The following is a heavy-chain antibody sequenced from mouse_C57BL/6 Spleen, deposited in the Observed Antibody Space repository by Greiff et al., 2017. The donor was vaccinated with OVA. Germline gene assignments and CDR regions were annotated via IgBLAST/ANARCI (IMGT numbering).Heavy chain of an antibody. CDR1: GYAFRSYW. CDR2: IYPGDGDT. V-gene: IGHV1-80*01. J-gene: IGHJ2*02. Sequence: VKLQESGAELVKPGASVKFSCKASGYAFRSYWMNWVKQRPGKGLEWIGQIYPGDGDTNYNGKFKGKATLTADKSASTAYMQLISLTSEDCAVDFWAIRENDYVYFDYWGQGTSLTVSS. D-gene: IGHD2-4*01. CDR3: AIRENDYVYFDY.